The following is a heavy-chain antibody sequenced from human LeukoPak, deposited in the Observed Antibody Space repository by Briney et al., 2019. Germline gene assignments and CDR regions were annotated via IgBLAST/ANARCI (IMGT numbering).Heavy chain of an antibody. CDR3: AFALAAANEDDAFDI. V-gene: IGHV7-4-1*02. CDR1: GGTFSSYA. D-gene: IGHD6-13*01. Sequence: GASVKVSCKASGGTFSSYAMNWVRQAPGQGLEWMGWINTNTGNPTYAQGSTGRFVFSLGTSVSTAYLQISSLKAEDTAVYYCAFALAAANEDDAFDIWGQGTMVTVSS. CDR2: INTNTGNP. J-gene: IGHJ3*02.